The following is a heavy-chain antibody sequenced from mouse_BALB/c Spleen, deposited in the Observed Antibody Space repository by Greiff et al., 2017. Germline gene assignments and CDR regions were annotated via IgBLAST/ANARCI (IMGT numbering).Heavy chain of an antibody. CDR2: IWSGGST. CDR3: ATITTATGFAY. Sequence: QVQLKESGPGLVQPSQSLSITCTVSGFSLTSYGVHWVRQSPGKGLEWLGVIWSGGSTDYNAAFISRLSISKDNSKSQVFFKMNSLQADDTAIYYCATITTATGFAYWGQGTLVTVSA. J-gene: IGHJ3*01. V-gene: IGHV2-4-1*01. CDR1: GFSLTSYG. D-gene: IGHD1-2*01.